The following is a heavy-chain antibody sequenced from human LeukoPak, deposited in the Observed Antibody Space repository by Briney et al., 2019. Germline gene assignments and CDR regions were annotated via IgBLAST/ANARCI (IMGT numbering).Heavy chain of an antibody. D-gene: IGHD3-3*01. J-gene: IGHJ4*02. Sequence: SETLSLTCTVSGYSISSGYYWGWIRQPPGKGLEWIGSIYHSGSTYYNPSLKSRVTISVDTSKNQFSLKLSSVTAADTAVYYCGYDFWSGDHIGGDYWGQGTLVTVSS. V-gene: IGHV4-38-2*02. CDR2: IYHSGST. CDR1: GYSISSGYY. CDR3: GYDFWSGDHIGGDY.